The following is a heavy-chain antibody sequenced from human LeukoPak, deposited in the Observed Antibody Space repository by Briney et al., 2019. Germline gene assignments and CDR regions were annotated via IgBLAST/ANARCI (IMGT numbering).Heavy chain of an antibody. D-gene: IGHD3-16*01. Sequence: GRSLRLSCAASGFTFSSYGMHWVRQAPGKGLEWVAVISYDGSNKYYADSVKGRFTISRDNSKNTLYLQMNSLRAEDTAVYYCAKDFYVWGSHAFDYWGQGTLVTVSS. J-gene: IGHJ4*02. CDR2: ISYDGSNK. CDR1: GFTFSSYG. CDR3: AKDFYVWGSHAFDY. V-gene: IGHV3-30*18.